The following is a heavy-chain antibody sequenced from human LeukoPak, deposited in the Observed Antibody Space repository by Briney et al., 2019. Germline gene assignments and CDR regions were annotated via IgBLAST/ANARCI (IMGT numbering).Heavy chain of an antibody. CDR3: ARRGRGYSYAPFDY. V-gene: IGHV3-23*01. Sequence: GGSLRLSCAASGFTFSGFAMSWIRQAPGKGLEWVSSISRSGESTFYADSVRGRFTISRDNSKNTLYLQMNSLRSEDTAVYYCARRGRGYSYAPFDYWGQGTLVTVSS. CDR1: GFTFSGFA. D-gene: IGHD5-18*01. J-gene: IGHJ4*02. CDR2: ISRSGEST.